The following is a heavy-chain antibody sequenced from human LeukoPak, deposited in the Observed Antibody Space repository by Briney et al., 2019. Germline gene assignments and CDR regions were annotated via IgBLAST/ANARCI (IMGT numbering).Heavy chain of an antibody. V-gene: IGHV4-38-2*02. CDR2: IYHSGST. D-gene: IGHD3-3*01. CDR1: GYSISSGYY. CDR3: ARSFWVYYFDY. J-gene: IGHJ4*02. Sequence: SETLSLTCTVSGYSISSGYYWGWIRQPPGKGLEWIGSIYHSGSTYYNPSLKSRVTISVDTSKNQFSLKLSSVTAADTAVYYCARSFWVYYFDYWGQGTLVTVSS.